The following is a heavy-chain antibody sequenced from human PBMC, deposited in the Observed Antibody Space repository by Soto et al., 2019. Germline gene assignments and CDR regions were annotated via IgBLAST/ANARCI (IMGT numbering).Heavy chain of an antibody. CDR3: ASELFGQQLGNWFDP. CDR2: INAGNGNT. J-gene: IGHJ5*02. CDR1: GYTFTSYA. V-gene: IGHV1-3*01. Sequence: QVQLVQSGAEVKKPGASVKVSCKASGYTFTSYAMHWVRQAPGQRLEWMGWINAGNGNTKYSQKFQGRVNITRETSAITAYMELSSLRSEDTAVYDCASELFGQQLGNWFDPWGKGTLVTVSS. D-gene: IGHD6-13*01.